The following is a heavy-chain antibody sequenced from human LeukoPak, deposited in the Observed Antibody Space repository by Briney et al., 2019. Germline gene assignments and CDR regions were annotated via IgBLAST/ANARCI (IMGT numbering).Heavy chain of an antibody. CDR3: AKFPGWEPIGAFDI. CDR1: GFTFDDYG. J-gene: IGHJ3*02. D-gene: IGHD1-14*01. V-gene: IGHV3-20*04. CDR2: INWNGNSR. Sequence: GGSLRLSCEASGFTFDDYGMSWVRQAPGKGLEWVSGINWNGNSRGNADSVKGRFTISRDNAKNSLYLQMNSLRAEDTAVYYCAKFPGWEPIGAFDIWGQGTMVTVSS.